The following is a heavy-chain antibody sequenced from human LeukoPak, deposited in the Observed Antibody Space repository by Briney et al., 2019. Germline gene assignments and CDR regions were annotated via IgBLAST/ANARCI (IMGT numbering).Heavy chain of an antibody. CDR1: GFTFSSYW. Sequence: GGSLRLSCAASGFTFSSYWMSWVRQAPGKGLEWVANIKQDGSEKYYVDSVKGRFTISRDNAKNSLYLQMNRLRAEDTAVYYCAREEITMVRGVMYYNMDVWGKGTTVTVSS. J-gene: IGHJ6*03. V-gene: IGHV3-7*01. D-gene: IGHD3-10*01. CDR2: IKQDGSEK. CDR3: AREEITMVRGVMYYNMDV.